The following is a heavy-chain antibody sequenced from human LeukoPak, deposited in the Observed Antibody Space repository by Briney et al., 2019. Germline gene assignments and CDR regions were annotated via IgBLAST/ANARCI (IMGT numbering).Heavy chain of an antibody. CDR2: IDTDGSTT. J-gene: IGHJ4*02. D-gene: IGHD5-24*01. V-gene: IGHV3-74*01. Sequence: GGSLRLSCAASGFTFSNSLMPWFRQVPGKGLLWVARIDTDGSTTHYADSVKGRFTISRDNGKNTLYLQMNRLRAEDTAVYYCVRDRDGYNYWGQGTLVTVSS. CDR3: VRDRDGYNY. CDR1: GFTFSNSL.